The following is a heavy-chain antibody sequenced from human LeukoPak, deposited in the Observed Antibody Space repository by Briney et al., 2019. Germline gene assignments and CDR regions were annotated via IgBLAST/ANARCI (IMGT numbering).Heavy chain of an antibody. CDR2: ISPGDSDT. Sequence: GESLQISCTGSGYSFATYWIGWVRQMPGKGLEWMGIISPGDSDTRYSPSFQGQVSISADKSISTAYLQWSSLKASDTAMYYCARHGVVVRSDAFDIWGQGTMVTVSS. CDR3: ARHGVVVRSDAFDI. V-gene: IGHV5-51*01. D-gene: IGHD2-21*01. CDR1: GYSFATYW. J-gene: IGHJ3*02.